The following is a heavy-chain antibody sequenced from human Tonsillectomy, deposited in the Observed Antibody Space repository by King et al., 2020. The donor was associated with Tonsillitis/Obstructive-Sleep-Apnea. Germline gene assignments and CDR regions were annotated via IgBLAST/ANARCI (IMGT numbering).Heavy chain of an antibody. J-gene: IGHJ3*02. Sequence: QLVQSGAEVKKPGASVKVSCKASGYTFTGYYMHWVRQAPGQGLEWMGWINPNSGGTNYAPKFQGRVTMTRATSISTAYMELSRLRSDDTAVYYCARDYYDSSGYSAFDIWGQGTMVTVSS. V-gene: IGHV1-2*02. CDR1: GYTFTGYY. CDR2: INPNSGGT. D-gene: IGHD3-22*01. CDR3: ARDYYDSSGYSAFDI.